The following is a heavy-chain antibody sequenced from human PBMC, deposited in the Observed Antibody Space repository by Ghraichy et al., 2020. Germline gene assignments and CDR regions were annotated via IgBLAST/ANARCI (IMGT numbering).Heavy chain of an antibody. CDR1: GYTFTSYG. V-gene: IGHV1-18*01. D-gene: IGHD2-8*01. J-gene: IGHJ4*02. CDR2: ISTYNGNT. CDR3: ARDLWGVYDTHHLWNY. Sequence: ASVKVSCKATGYTFTSYGISWVRLAPGQGLEWMGWISTYNGNTNYAEILQGRVTMTTDTSTTTAYMELRSLRSDDTAVYYCARDLWGVYDTHHLWNYWGQGTLVTVSS.